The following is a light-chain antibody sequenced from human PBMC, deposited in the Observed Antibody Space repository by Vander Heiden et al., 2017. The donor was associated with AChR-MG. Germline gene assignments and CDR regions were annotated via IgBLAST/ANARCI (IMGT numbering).Light chain of an antibody. CDR1: STDAGAYNY. Sequence: QSALTQPASVSGSPGQPITISCTGTSTDAGAYNYVSWYQQHPGKAPKLMIYDVSNRPSGVSNRFSGSKSGNTASLTISGLQAEDEADYYCSSYTSSSTLVFGGGTKLTVL. CDR3: SSYTSSSTLV. J-gene: IGLJ2*01. CDR2: DVS. V-gene: IGLV2-14*01.